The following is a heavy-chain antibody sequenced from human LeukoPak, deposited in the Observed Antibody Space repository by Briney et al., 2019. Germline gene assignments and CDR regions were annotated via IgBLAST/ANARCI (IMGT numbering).Heavy chain of an antibody. J-gene: IGHJ4*02. V-gene: IGHV3-53*01. D-gene: IGHD3-22*01. CDR3: AGLTYYYDSSGYPIDY. CDR1: GFTVSSNY. CDR2: IYSGGST. Sequence: GGSLRLSCAASGFTVSSNYMSWVRQAPGKGLEWVSVIYSGGSTYYADSVKGRFTISRDNSKNTLYLQMNSLRAEDTAVYYCAGLTYYYDSSGYPIDYWGQGTLVSIFS.